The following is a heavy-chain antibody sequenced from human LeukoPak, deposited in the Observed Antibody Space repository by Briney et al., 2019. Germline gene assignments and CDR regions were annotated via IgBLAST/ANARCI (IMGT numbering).Heavy chain of an antibody. V-gene: IGHV1-69*01. J-gene: IGHJ3*02. Sequence: SVKVSCKASGGTFSSYAISWVRQAPGQGLEWMGGIIPIFGTANYAQKFQGRVTITADESTSTAYMELSSLRSEDTAVYYCARDAAMIFGGYDAFDIWGQGTMVTVSS. D-gene: IGHD3-10*01. CDR1: GGTFSSYA. CDR2: IIPIFGTA. CDR3: ARDAAMIFGGYDAFDI.